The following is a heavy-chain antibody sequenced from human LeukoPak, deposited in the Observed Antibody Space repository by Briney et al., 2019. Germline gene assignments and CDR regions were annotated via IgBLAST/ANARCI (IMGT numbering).Heavy chain of an antibody. Sequence: ASVKVSCKASGYIFTSYYIHWVRQAPGQGLEWMGIINPSGGSTSYAQKFQGRVTMTRDMSTSTVYMELRSLRSEDTAIYYCARAYSSSWYFDYWGQGTLVTVSS. D-gene: IGHD6-13*01. CDR2: INPSGGST. CDR1: GYIFTSYY. CDR3: ARAYSSSWYFDY. V-gene: IGHV1-46*01. J-gene: IGHJ4*02.